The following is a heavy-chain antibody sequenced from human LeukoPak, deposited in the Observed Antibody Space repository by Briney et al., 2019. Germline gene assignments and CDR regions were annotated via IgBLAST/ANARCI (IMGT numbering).Heavy chain of an antibody. CDR1: GFTFNDHY. Sequence: PGGSLRLSCAVSGFTFNDHYMIWIRQAPGKGLEWVSAISGSGGSTYYADSVKGRFTISRDNSKNTLYLQMNSLRAEDTAVYYCATSIIAVAGGNAFDIWGQGTMVTVSS. D-gene: IGHD6-19*01. V-gene: IGHV3-23*01. CDR2: ISGSGGST. CDR3: ATSIIAVAGGNAFDI. J-gene: IGHJ3*02.